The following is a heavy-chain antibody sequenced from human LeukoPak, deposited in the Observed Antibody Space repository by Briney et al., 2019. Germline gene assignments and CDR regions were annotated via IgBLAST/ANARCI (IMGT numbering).Heavy chain of an antibody. V-gene: IGHV1-18*01. Sequence: ASVKVSCKASGYTFTSYGISWVRQAPGQGLEWMGWISAYNGNTNYAQKLQGRVTMTTDTSTSTAYMELRSLRSDDTAVYYCARTPKIAAALWFDPWGQGTLVTVSS. CDR3: ARTPKIAAALWFDP. CDR2: ISAYNGNT. CDR1: GYTFTSYG. J-gene: IGHJ5*02. D-gene: IGHD6-13*01.